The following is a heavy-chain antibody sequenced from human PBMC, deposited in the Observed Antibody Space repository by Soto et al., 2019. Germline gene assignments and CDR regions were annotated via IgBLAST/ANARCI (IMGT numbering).Heavy chain of an antibody. CDR1: GFSLSTSGVG. CDR3: AHSPCSGGTCYLFDY. D-gene: IGHD2-15*01. Sequence: SGPTLVNPTQTLTLTCTISGFSLSTSGVGVGWIRQPPGKALEWLALIYWDGVERYSPSLKSRLTITMDTSKSQVVLTMTSMDPVDTATYYCAHSPCSGGTCYLFDYWGQGTLVTISS. CDR2: IYWDGVE. V-gene: IGHV2-5*02. J-gene: IGHJ4*02.